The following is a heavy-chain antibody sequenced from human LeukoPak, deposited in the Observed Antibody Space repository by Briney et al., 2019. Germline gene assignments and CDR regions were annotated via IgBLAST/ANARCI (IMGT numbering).Heavy chain of an antibody. CDR1: RFTFSSYY. V-gene: IGHV3-13*05. Sequence: GWSRRLSCANSRFTFSSYYMRWARQATRKGLEWVSAIGTAGDPYYPGSVKGRFTISRENAKNSLYLQMNSLRAGDTAVYYCARGHGSGSYLPYGMDVWGKGTTVTVSS. D-gene: IGHD3-10*01. CDR3: ARGHGSGSYLPYGMDV. J-gene: IGHJ6*04. CDR2: IGTAGDP.